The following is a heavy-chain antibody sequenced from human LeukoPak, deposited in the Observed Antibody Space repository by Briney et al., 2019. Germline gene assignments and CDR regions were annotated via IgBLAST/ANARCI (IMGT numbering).Heavy chain of an antibody. D-gene: IGHD1-7*01. V-gene: IGHV1-3*02. CDR3: AREDWYNWNYVPHRGYYYYGMDV. J-gene: IGHJ6*02. CDR2: SNAGNGNT. Sequence: ASVKVSCKASGYTFTSYAMHWVRQAPGQRLEWMGWSNAGNGNTKYSQEFQGRVTITRDTSASTAYMELSSLRSEDMAVYYCAREDWYNWNYVPHRGYYYYGMDVWGQGTTVTVSS. CDR1: GYTFTSYA.